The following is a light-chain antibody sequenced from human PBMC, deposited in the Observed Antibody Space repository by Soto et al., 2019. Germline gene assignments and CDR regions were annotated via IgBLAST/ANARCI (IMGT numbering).Light chain of an antibody. Sequence: QSALTQPAYVSGSPGQSITLTCTGTSSDIGGYNFVSWYQQTPGKAPKLILYEINNRPSGVSDRFSGSKSGNTASLTISGLQSEDEADYYCSSYTSRSTPVIFGRGTKLTVL. CDR2: EIN. V-gene: IGLV2-14*01. CDR3: SSYTSRSTPVI. J-gene: IGLJ2*01. CDR1: SSDIGGYNF.